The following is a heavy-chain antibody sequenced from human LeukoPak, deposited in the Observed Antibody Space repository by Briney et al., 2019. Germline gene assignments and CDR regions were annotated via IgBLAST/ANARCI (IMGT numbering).Heavy chain of an antibody. CDR3: AREGVLDI. J-gene: IGHJ3*02. V-gene: IGHV3-48*01. CDR1: GFTFSSYR. Sequence: PGGSLRLSCAASGFTFSSYRMNWVRQAPGKGLEWVSYISSGSGSIYYADSVKGRFTISRDNAKNSLYPQMNSLRAEDTAVYYCAREGVLDIWGQGTMVTVSS. CDR2: ISSGSGSI. D-gene: IGHD2-8*01.